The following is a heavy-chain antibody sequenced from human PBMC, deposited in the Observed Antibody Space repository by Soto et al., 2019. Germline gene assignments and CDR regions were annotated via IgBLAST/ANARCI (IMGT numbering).Heavy chain of an antibody. J-gene: IGHJ4*02. CDR1: GFTFSSET. Sequence: EVQLMESGGGLVQPGGSRRLSCAASGFTFSSETMFWVRQAPGKGLEHISAISKNGDSTYYADSVKGRVTISRDNSKNTLYLQMGSLRAEDMAVYYCATKEGFAYWGQGTLVTVSS. CDR3: ATKEGFAY. CDR2: ISKNGDST. V-gene: IGHV3-64*07.